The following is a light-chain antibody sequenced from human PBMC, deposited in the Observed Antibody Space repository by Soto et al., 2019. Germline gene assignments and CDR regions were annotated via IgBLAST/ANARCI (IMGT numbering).Light chain of an antibody. Sequence: QSALTQPASVSGSPGQSITISSTGTNGDVGSYDLVSWYQRYPGEAPKLIIYEVNKRPSGISNRFSGSKSGNTASLTISGLQAEDEAEYDCCSYAGSNSLIFGGGTKVTAL. CDR1: NGDVGSYDL. CDR2: EVN. V-gene: IGLV2-23*02. J-gene: IGLJ2*01. CDR3: CSYAGSNSLI.